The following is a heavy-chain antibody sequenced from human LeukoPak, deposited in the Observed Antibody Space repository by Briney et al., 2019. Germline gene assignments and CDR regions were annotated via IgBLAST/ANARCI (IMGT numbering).Heavy chain of an antibody. D-gene: IGHD4-23*01. Sequence: ASVKVSCKVSGYTLTELSMHWVRRAPGKGLEWMGGFDPEDGETIYAQKFQGRVTMTEDTSTDTAYMELSSLRSEDTGVYYCARGWLAETTVVTPYNYWGQGTLVTVSS. V-gene: IGHV1-24*01. J-gene: IGHJ4*01. CDR1: GYTLTELS. CDR3: ARGWLAETTVVTPYNY. CDR2: FDPEDGET.